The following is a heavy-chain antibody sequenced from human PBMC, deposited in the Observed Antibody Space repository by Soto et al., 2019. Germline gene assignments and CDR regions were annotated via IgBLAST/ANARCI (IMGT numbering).Heavy chain of an antibody. CDR2: IYPGDSDT. D-gene: IGHD6-13*01. Sequence: GESLKISCKGSGYSFTSYWIGWVRQMPGKGLESMGIIYPGDSDTRYSPSFQGQVTISADKSISTAYLQWSSLKASDTAMYYCARPRSSSRNYYGLDVWGQGTTVTVYS. J-gene: IGHJ6*02. CDR1: GYSFTSYW. V-gene: IGHV5-51*01. CDR3: ARPRSSSRNYYGLDV.